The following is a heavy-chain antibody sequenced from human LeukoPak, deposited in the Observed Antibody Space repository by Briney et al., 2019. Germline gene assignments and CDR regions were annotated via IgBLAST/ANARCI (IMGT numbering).Heavy chain of an antibody. CDR1: GFTFSSYW. CDR3: ATSRSCDNGVCPFDY. Sequence: PGGSLRLSCAASGFTFSSYWMSWVRQAPGKGLEWVANIKQDGSEKYYVDSVKGRFTISRDNAKNSLYLQMNSLRAEDTAVYYCATSRSCDNGVCPFDYWGQGTLVTVSS. V-gene: IGHV3-7*03. CDR2: IKQDGSEK. J-gene: IGHJ4*02. D-gene: IGHD2-8*01.